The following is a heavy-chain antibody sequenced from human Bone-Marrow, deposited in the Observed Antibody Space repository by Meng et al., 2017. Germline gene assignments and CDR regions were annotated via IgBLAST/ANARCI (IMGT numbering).Heavy chain of an antibody. CDR1: GFTFSDHY. CDR3: AKGGGSGWLRTNFDY. D-gene: IGHD6-19*01. V-gene: IGHV3-11*04. J-gene: IGHJ4*02. Sequence: GGSLRLSCAASGFTFSDHYMNWVRRAPGKGLEWVSYISSSGSTMPHADSVKGRFTISRDNAKNSLYLQMNSLRAEDTAVYHCAKGGGSGWLRTNFDYWGQGTLVTVSS. CDR2: ISSSGSTM.